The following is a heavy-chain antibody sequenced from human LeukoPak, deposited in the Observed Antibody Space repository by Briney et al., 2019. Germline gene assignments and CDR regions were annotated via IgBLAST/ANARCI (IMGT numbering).Heavy chain of an antibody. D-gene: IGHD2-15*01. CDR3: VRDRRQEGKLSWFDP. CDR2: IYYSGST. J-gene: IGHJ5*02. Sequence: PSETLSLTCTVSGGSISSSSYYWGWIRQPPGKGLEWIGSIYYSGSTYYNPSLKSRVTISVDTSKNQFSLKLSSVTAADTAVYYCVRDRRQEGKLSWFDPWGQGILVTVSS. CDR1: GGSISSSSYY. V-gene: IGHV4-39*02.